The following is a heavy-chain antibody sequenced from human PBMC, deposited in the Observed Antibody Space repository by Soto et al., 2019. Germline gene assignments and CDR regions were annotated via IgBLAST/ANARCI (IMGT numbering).Heavy chain of an antibody. D-gene: IGHD1-26*01. J-gene: IGHJ3*02. Sequence: ASVKVSCKASGYTFTSYGISWVRQAPGQGLEGMGRISAYDGNTNYAQKFQGRVTMTTDTSTSTVYMELSSLRSEDTAVYYCARVGDDAFDIWGQGTMVTVSS. V-gene: IGHV1-18*01. CDR2: ISAYDGNT. CDR3: ARVGDDAFDI. CDR1: GYTFTSYG.